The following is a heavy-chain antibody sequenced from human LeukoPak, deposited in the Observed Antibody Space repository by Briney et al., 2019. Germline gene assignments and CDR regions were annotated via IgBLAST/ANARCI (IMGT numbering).Heavy chain of an antibody. CDR1: GGSISSYY. J-gene: IGHJ4*02. V-gene: IGHV4-4*07. Sequence: PSETLSLTRTVSGGSISSYYWSWIRQPAGKGLEWIGRIYTSGSTNYNPSLKSRVTMSVDTSKNQFSLKLSSVTAADTAVYYCARGKEVITMLRGLKPGYYFDYWGQGTLVTVSS. D-gene: IGHD3-10*01. CDR3: ARGKEVITMLRGLKPGYYFDY. CDR2: IYTSGST.